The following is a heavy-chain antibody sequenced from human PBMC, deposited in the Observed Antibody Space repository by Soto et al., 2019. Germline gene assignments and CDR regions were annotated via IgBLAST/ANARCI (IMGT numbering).Heavy chain of an antibody. CDR3: ARQDGSALYYFDY. CDR2: IYPGDSDT. CDR1: GYTFTSYW. J-gene: IGHJ4*02. D-gene: IGHD6-19*01. V-gene: IGHV5-51*01. Sequence: PGESLKISCKGSGYTFTSYWISWVRQMPGKGLEWMGIIYPGDSDTRYSPSFQGQVSISADKSISTAYLQWSSLKASDTAMYYCARQDGSALYYFDYWGQGTLVTVSS.